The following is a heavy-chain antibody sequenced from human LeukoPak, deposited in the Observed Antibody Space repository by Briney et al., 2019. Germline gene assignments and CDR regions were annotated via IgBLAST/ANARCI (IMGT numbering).Heavy chain of an antibody. J-gene: IGHJ4*02. Sequence: ASVKVSCKASGYTFTSYDINWVRHATGQGLESMGWVNPNSGYTGYAQKLQGRVTMTRNTSISTAYMELSSLRSEDTAVYYCAKVGVYDYGDYSTSPNFDYWGQGTLVTVSS. CDR1: GYTFTSYD. V-gene: IGHV1-8*01. D-gene: IGHD4-17*01. CDR2: VNPNSGYT. CDR3: AKVGVYDYGDYSTSPNFDY.